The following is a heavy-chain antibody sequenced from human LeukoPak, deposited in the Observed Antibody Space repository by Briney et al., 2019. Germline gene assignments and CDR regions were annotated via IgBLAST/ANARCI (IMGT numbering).Heavy chain of an antibody. J-gene: IGHJ4*02. CDR3: ARGRSYCTNGVCYSRYFDY. D-gene: IGHD2-8*01. Sequence: GGSLRLSCSASGFTFSTYDMSWVRQAPGKGLEWVSTVRVNGRSTFYADSVKGRFTISRDNAKNSLYLQMNSLRAEDTAVYYCARGRSYCTNGVCYSRYFDYWGQGTLVTVSS. V-gene: IGHV3-21*01. CDR1: GFTFSTYD. CDR2: VRVNGRST.